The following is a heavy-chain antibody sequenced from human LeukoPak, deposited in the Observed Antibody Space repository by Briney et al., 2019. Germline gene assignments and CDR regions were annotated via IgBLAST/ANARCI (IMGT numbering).Heavy chain of an antibody. CDR3: AELGITMIGGV. V-gene: IGHV3-48*03. J-gene: IGHJ6*04. CDR2: ISSSGSTI. CDR1: GFTFSSYE. D-gene: IGHD3-10*02. Sequence: GGSLRLSCAASGFTFSSYEMNSVRQAPGKGLEWVSYISSSGSTIYYADSVKGRFAISRDNAKNSLYLQMNSLRAEDTAVYYCAELGITMIGGVWGKGTTVTISS.